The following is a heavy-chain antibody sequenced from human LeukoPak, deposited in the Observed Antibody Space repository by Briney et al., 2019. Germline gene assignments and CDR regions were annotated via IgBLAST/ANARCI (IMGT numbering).Heavy chain of an antibody. J-gene: IGHJ6*03. CDR3: ARNVDTAMVTVLSSYYYYMDV. Sequence: GASVKVSCKASGYTFTSYGISWVRQAPGQGLEWMGWISAYNGNTNYAQKLQGRVTMTTDTSTSTAYMELRSLRSDDTAVYYCARNVDTAMVTVLSSYYYYMDVWGKGTTVTISS. V-gene: IGHV1-18*01. CDR1: GYTFTSYG. CDR2: ISAYNGNT. D-gene: IGHD5-18*01.